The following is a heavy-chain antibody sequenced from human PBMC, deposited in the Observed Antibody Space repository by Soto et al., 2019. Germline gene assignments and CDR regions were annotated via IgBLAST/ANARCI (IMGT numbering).Heavy chain of an antibody. CDR1: GGSFSGYY. Sequence: QVQLQQWGAGLLKPSETLSLTCEVHGGSFSGYYCTWIRQTPGKGLEWMGAISHSGTTNYQPSLTSRVTISADPSKKEFSLNLASVTAADSGVYYCARGECSSVYCFTRWALDFWGQGTVVTVSS. CDR3: ARGECSSVYCFTRWALDF. D-gene: IGHD2-2*01. J-gene: IGHJ3*01. CDR2: ISHSGTT. V-gene: IGHV4-34*01.